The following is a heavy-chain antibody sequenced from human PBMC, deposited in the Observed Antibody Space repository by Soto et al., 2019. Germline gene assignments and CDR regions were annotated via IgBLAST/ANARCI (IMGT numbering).Heavy chain of an antibody. CDR2: GSYTGTT. D-gene: IGHD3-9*01. CDR3: ARQVMTGHYNYYFDRLDV. CDR1: GASLSSDGSF. Sequence: SETLSLTCTVSGASLSSDGSFWGWIRQPPGKGLEWIGIGSYTGTTFNNPSLKSRVTLSVDTSKNHFSLNLRSVAAADTGVYYCARQVMTGHYNYYFDRLDVWGQGTTVTVSS. J-gene: IGHJ6*02. V-gene: IGHV4-39*01.